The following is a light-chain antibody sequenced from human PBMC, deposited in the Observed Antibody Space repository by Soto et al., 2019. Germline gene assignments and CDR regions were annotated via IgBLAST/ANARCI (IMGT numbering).Light chain of an antibody. Sequence: DIQMTQSPSSVSASLGDRVTITCRASQGINRWLAWYQQKPGKAPKVLIHGASSLQSGVPSRSSGSGSGTDFTLTISSLQPEDFATYFCQQANSFPYTFGQGTKLEIK. CDR3: QQANSFPYT. CDR1: QGINRW. J-gene: IGKJ2*01. CDR2: GAS. V-gene: IGKV1-12*02.